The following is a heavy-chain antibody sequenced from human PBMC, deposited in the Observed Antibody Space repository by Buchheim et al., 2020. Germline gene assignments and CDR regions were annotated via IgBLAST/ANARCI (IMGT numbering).Heavy chain of an antibody. J-gene: IGHJ5*02. Sequence: EVQLVESGGGLVQPGGSLRLSCAASGFTVSSNYMIWVRQAPGKGLEWVSVIYSGGSTYYADSVKGRFTISRDNSKNTLYLQMNSLRAEDTAVYYCARDDAYLGYCSGGSCPGPWGQGTL. D-gene: IGHD2-15*01. CDR1: GFTVSSNY. CDR3: ARDDAYLGYCSGGSCPGP. CDR2: IYSGGST. V-gene: IGHV3-66*02.